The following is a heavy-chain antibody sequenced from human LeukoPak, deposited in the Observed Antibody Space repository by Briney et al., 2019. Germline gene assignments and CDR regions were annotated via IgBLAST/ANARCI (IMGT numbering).Heavy chain of an antibody. J-gene: IGHJ6*03. CDR1: GFTFSNYW. CDR2: IKTDGSEK. V-gene: IGHV3-7*01. CDR3: ARHDYSYYMDV. Sequence: GGSLRLSCEGSGFTFSNYWMGWVRQAPGKGLQWVANIKTDGSEKYYVDSVKGRFTISRDNAKNSLYLQMNSLRAEDTAVYYCARHDYSYYMDVWGKGTTVTVSS.